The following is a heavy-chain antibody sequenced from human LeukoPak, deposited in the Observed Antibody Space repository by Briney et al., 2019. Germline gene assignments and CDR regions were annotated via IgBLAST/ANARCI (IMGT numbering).Heavy chain of an antibody. CDR3: ARDGRYSSTFDY. J-gene: IGHJ4*02. V-gene: IGHV4-4*02. CDR2: IYHSGST. Sequence: PSGTLSLTCAVSGGSISSSNWWSWVRQPPGKGLEWIGEIYHSGSTNYNPSLKSRVTISVDTSKNQFSLKLSSVTAADTAVYYCARDGRYSSTFDYWGQGTLVTVSS. D-gene: IGHD6-13*01. CDR1: GGSISSSNW.